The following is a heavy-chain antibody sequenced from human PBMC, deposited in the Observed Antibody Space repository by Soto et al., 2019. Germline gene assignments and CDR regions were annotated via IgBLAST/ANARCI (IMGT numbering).Heavy chain of an antibody. CDR1: GFTLNYYW. CDR2: INSDGSTT. V-gene: IGHV3-74*01. D-gene: IGHD1-26*01. CDR3: ANFYSGSYSTY. Sequence: EVQLVESGGGLVQPGGSLRLSCTASGFTLNYYWMHWVRQAPGKGLVWVSRINSDGSTTNYADSVKGRFTISRDNAKNMLYLEMNSLRAEDTAVYYCANFYSGSYSTYWGQGTLVTVSS. J-gene: IGHJ4*02.